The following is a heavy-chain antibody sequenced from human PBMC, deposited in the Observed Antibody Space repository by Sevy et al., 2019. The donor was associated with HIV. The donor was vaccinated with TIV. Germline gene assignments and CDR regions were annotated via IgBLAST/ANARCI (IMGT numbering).Heavy chain of an antibody. D-gene: IGHD4-17*01. CDR2: ISGSGGST. J-gene: IGHJ4*02. Sequence: GGSLRLSCAASGFTFSSYAMSWVRQAPGKGLEWVSAISGSGGSTYYAGSVKGRFTISRDNSKNSLYLQMNSLRAEDTAVYYCAKDRTVTKDYWGQGTLVTVSS. CDR1: GFTFSSYA. CDR3: AKDRTVTKDY. V-gene: IGHV3-23*01.